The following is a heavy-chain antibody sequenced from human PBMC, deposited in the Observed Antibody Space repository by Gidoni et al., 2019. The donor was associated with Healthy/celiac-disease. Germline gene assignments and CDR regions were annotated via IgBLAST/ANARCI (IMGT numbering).Heavy chain of an antibody. V-gene: IGHV3-23*01. CDR3: AKYLWFGELLPSFDY. Sequence: EVQLFESGGGLVQTGGSLRLYCAAYGFNFSSYAMSWVRQAPGKGLECVSAISSSGGSTYYADSVKGRFTISRDNSKNTLYLQMNSLRAEDTAVYYCAKYLWFGELLPSFDYWGQGTLVTVSS. J-gene: IGHJ4*02. D-gene: IGHD3-10*01. CDR1: GFNFSSYA. CDR2: ISSSGGST.